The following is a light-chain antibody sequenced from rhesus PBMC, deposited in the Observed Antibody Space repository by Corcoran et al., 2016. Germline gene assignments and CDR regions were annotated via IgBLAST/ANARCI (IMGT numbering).Light chain of an antibody. CDR3: EQTLQTPFT. CDR2: LVS. Sequence: DIVMTQTPLSLSVTPGEPASISCRSSQSLLHSNGYTYLHWYLQKPGQSPQLLIYLVSNRAPGVPDRFSGSGSGTDFTLKISRVEAEDVGVYYCEQTLQTPFTFGPGTKLDIK. V-gene: IGKV2-78*01. CDR1: QSLLHSNGYTY. J-gene: IGKJ3*01.